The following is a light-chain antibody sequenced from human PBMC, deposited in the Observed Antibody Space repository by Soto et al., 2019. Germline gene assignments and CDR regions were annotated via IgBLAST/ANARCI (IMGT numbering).Light chain of an antibody. CDR1: QNVDNW. CDR2: DAS. J-gene: IGKJ1*01. Sequence: DIQMTQSPSTLSASVGDRVTITCRASQNVDNWVAWYQQKPGKAPKFLIYDASNLESGVPSRFSGRGSGTEFTLTISSLQPDDFATYYCKRYNSNSRTCGQGTRV. CDR3: KRYNSNSRT. V-gene: IGKV1-5*01.